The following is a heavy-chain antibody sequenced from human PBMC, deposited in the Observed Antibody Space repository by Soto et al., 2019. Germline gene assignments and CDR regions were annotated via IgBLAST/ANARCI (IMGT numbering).Heavy chain of an antibody. CDR3: AREVIIMIGSDNWFDS. CDR1: GYTFTGYY. D-gene: IGHD3-22*01. J-gene: IGHJ5*01. V-gene: IGHV1-2*02. Sequence: ASVKVSCKASGYTFTGYYMHWVRQAPGQGLEWMGWINPNSGGTNYAQKFQGRVTMTRDTSISTAYMELSRLSSDDTAVYYCAREVIIMIGSDNWFDSSGQGTLVTVSS. CDR2: INPNSGGT.